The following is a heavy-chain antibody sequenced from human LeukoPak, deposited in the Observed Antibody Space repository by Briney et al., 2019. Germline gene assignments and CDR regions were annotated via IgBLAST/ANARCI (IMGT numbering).Heavy chain of an antibody. D-gene: IGHD2-8*02. V-gene: IGHV1-2*02. CDR3: ARGVFSGVWLYYYYMDV. Sequence: ASLKVSCKASGYTFTGYYMHWVRQAPGQGREGRGWINPNSGGTNYAQKFQGRVTMTRDTSISTAYMELSRLRSDDTAVYYCARGVFSGVWLYYYYMDVWGKGTTVTVSS. J-gene: IGHJ6*03. CDR1: GYTFTGYY. CDR2: INPNSGGT.